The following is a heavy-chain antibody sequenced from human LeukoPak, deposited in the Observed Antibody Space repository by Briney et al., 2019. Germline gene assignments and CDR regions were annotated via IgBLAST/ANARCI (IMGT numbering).Heavy chain of an antibody. V-gene: IGHV1-69*04. CDR1: GYTFINYG. Sequence: SVKVSCKASGYTFINYGIGWVRQAPGQGLEWMGRITPILGIANYAQKFQGRVTITADKSTSTAYMELSSLRSEDTAVYYCAKTIFRVTHAFDIWGQGTMVTVSS. D-gene: IGHD3-3*01. CDR3: AKTIFRVTHAFDI. CDR2: ITPILGIA. J-gene: IGHJ3*02.